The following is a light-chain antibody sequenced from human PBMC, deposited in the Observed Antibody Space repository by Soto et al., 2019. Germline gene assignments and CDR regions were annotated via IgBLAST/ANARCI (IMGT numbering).Light chain of an antibody. V-gene: IGKV3-20*01. Sequence: EIVLPQSPATLSLSPGARSPLPCRASQSVSSRYLAWYQQKPGQAPRLLIYDASSRATGIPDRGSGGGAGTDCTRTISRLEPEDFAVYYGQQFSSYPLTFGGGTKVDIK. J-gene: IGKJ4*01. CDR3: QQFSSYPLT. CDR1: QSVSSRY. CDR2: DAS.